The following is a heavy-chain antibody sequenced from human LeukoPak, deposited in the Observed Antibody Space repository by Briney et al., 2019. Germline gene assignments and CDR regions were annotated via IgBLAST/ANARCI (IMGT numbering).Heavy chain of an antibody. Sequence: PGRSLRLSCTGSGFTFGDYAMSWVRQAPGKGLEWVGFIRSKAYGGTTEYAASVKGRFTISRDDSKSIAYLQMNSLKTEDTAVYYCTRGGGYYDSSGPYKGPTHFDYWGQGTLVTVSS. CDR2: IRSKAYGGTT. CDR3: TRGGGYYDSSGPYKGPTHFDY. J-gene: IGHJ4*02. V-gene: IGHV3-49*04. D-gene: IGHD3-22*01. CDR1: GFTFGDYA.